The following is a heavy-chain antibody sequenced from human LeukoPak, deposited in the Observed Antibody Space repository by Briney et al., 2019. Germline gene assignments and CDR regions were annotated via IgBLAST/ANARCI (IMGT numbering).Heavy chain of an antibody. J-gene: IGHJ4*02. D-gene: IGHD3-9*01. CDR1: GYTLTELS. Sequence: ASVKVSCKVSGYTLTELSMHWVRQAPGKGLEWMGGFDPEDGETIYAQKFQGRVTMTEDTSTDTAYMELSSLRSEDTAVYYCARESLAYDILTGYYKPRGLDYWGQGTLVTVSS. CDR2: FDPEDGET. V-gene: IGHV1-24*01. CDR3: ARESLAYDILTGYYKPRGLDY.